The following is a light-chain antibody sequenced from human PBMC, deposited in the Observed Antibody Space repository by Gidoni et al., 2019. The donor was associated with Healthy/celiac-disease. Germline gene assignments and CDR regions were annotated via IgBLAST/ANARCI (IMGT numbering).Light chain of an antibody. V-gene: IGLV1-40*01. CDR1: SSNIGAGYD. CDR2: GNS. CDR3: QSYDSSLSGVV. Sequence: SSSNIGAGYDVHWYQQLPGTAPKLLIYGNSNRPSGVLDRFSGSKSGTSASLAITGLQAEDEADYYCQSYDSSLSGVVFGGGTKLTVL. J-gene: IGLJ2*01.